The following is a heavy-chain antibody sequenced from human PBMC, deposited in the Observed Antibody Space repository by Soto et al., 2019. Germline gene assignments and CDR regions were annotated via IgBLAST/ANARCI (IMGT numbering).Heavy chain of an antibody. CDR2: IYYNGTT. CDR1: GGSISSSSYY. Sequence: QLQLQESGPGLVKPSETLSLTCTVSGGSISSSSYYWGWIRQPPGKGLEWIGGIYYNGTTDYNPSLKGRVTISVDTSKNQFSLKLSSVTAADTAVYYCARQPGGNLYSSALYGNYYFDYWGQGTLVTVSS. CDR3: ARQPGGNLYSSALYGNYYFDY. J-gene: IGHJ4*02. D-gene: IGHD6-19*01. V-gene: IGHV4-39*01.